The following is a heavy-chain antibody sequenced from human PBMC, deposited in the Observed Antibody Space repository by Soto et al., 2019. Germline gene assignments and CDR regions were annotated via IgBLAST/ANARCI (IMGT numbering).Heavy chain of an antibody. Sequence: GGSLRLSCAASGFTFSSYGMHWVRQAPGKGLEWVAVIWYDGSNKYYADSVKGRFTISRDNSKNTLYLQMNSLRAEDTAVYYCARDHYYDSSGPVDYWGQGTLVTVSS. CDR1: GFTFSSYG. V-gene: IGHV3-33*01. J-gene: IGHJ4*02. D-gene: IGHD3-22*01. CDR3: ARDHYYDSSGPVDY. CDR2: IWYDGSNK.